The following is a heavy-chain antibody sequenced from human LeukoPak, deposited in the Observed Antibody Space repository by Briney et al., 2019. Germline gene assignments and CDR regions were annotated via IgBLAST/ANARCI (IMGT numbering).Heavy chain of an antibody. V-gene: IGHV4-59*01. Sequence: SETLSLTCTVSGVSISTYYWNWIRQPPGEGLEWIGHTYNSGRTNYNPSLKSRVTISVDTSKNQFSLKLSSVTAADTAVYYCARDGSATYFNWFDPWGQGTLVTVAS. CDR1: GVSISTYY. CDR3: ARDGSATYFNWFDP. CDR2: TYNSGRT. J-gene: IGHJ5*02. D-gene: IGHD2-15*01.